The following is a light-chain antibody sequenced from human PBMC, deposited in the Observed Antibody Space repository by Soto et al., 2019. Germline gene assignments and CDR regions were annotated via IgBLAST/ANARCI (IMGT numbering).Light chain of an antibody. CDR1: NSDIGGYNL. CDR3: SSYTNSATLGV. Sequence: QSALTQPGSVSGSPGRSITSYCTGTNSDIGGYNLVSWFQHHPGKAPKLVIYEVTHRHSGISNRFTGSKSGNTASLTISGLQAEDEASYYCSSYTNSATLGVFGTGTKLTVL. CDR2: EVT. V-gene: IGLV2-14*01. J-gene: IGLJ1*01.